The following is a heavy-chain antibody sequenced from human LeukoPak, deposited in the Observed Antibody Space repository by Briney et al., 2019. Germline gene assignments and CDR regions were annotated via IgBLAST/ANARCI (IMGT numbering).Heavy chain of an antibody. CDR2: IYYSGST. D-gene: IGHD3-3*01. J-gene: IGHJ4*02. CDR1: GGSISSYY. V-gene: IGHV4-59*01. Sequence: PSETLSLTCTVSGGSISSYYWRWIRQPPGKGLEWIGYIYYSGSTNYNPSLKSRVTISVDTSKNQFSLKLSSVTAADTAVYYCARVRTGVVIIGYFEYWGQGTLVTVSS. CDR3: ARVRTGVVIIGYFEY.